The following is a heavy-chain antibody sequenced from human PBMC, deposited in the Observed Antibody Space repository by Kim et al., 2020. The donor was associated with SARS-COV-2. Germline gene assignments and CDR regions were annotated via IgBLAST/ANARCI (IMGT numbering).Heavy chain of an antibody. D-gene: IGHD3-22*01. CDR1: GGSISSSSYY. V-gene: IGHV4-39*01. CDR3: ARHTSRSSGYSLSAFDI. J-gene: IGHJ3*02. Sequence: SETLSLTCTVSGGSISSSSYYWGWIRQPPGKGLEWIGSIYYSGSTYYNPSLKSRVTISVDTSKNQFPLKLSSVTAADTAVYYCARHTSRSSGYSLSAFDIWGQGTMVTVSS. CDR2: IYYSGST.